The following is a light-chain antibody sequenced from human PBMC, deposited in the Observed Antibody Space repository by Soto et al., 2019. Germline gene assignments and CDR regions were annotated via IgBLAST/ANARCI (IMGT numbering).Light chain of an antibody. V-gene: IGKV3-20*01. J-gene: IGKJ3*01. CDR3: QQRGT. CDR1: QSVSSSS. Sequence: EIVLTQSPGTLSLSPGERATLSCRASQSVSSSSLAWYQQRPGQAPRLLIYGASSRATGIPARFSGSGSGTDFTLTISSLEPEDLAVYYCQQRGTFGPGTKVDIK. CDR2: GAS.